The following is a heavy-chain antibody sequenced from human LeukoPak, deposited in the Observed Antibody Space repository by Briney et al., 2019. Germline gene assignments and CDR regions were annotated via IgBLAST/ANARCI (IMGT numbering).Heavy chain of an antibody. D-gene: IGHD3-22*01. CDR3: VTYDFDY. Sequence: GGSLRLSCTASGFSFNKYGTHWVRQAPGKGLEWVTFIQYDDSVKFYADSVKGRFTISRDNSKNTLYLQMNSLSAEDTAVYYCVTYDFDYWGQGTLVTVSS. CDR1: GFSFNKYG. V-gene: IGHV3-30*02. CDR2: IQYDDSVK. J-gene: IGHJ4*02.